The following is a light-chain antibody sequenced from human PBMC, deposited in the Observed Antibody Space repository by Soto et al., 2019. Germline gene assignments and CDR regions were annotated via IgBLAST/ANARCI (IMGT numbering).Light chain of an antibody. V-gene: IGKV3-20*01. Sequence: EIVLTQSPGTLSLSPGERATLSCRASKSVSRSSIAWYQQKPGQSPRVLIYGASNRASGIPDRFSGSGSGTDFTLIISRLEPEDFAVYYCQQYGTSPFTFGGGTKVEIK. CDR3: QQYGTSPFT. CDR2: GAS. CDR1: KSVSRSS. J-gene: IGKJ4*01.